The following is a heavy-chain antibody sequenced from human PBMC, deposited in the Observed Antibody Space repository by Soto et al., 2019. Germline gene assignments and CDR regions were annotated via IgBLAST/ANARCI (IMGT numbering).Heavy chain of an antibody. J-gene: IGHJ4*02. CDR3: ASHYDMWSGYLSPVDY. D-gene: IGHD3-3*01. CDR2: IDTSGTKI. Sequence: QVQLVESGGDLVKPGGSLRLSCAAAGCTFSDYYMSWIRQAPGKGLEWISYIDTSGTKIYYADSVKGRFTITRDNAKNSLCLEMNSLRDEDTAVYYCASHYDMWSGYLSPVDYWGQGTLVTVSS. CDR1: GCTFSDYY. V-gene: IGHV3-11*01.